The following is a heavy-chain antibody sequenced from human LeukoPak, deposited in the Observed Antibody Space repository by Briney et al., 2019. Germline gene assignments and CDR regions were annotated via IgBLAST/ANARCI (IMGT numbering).Heavy chain of an antibody. CDR1: GGSISSYY. D-gene: IGHD3-10*01. CDR3: ARDLGDSGSGTLNWFDP. CDR2: IYHRETT. J-gene: IGHJ5*02. Sequence: SETLSLTCTVSGGSISSYYWSWIRQPPGKGLEWIGYIYHRETTYYNPSLKSRVTISVDRSKNQFSLNLTSVTAAGTAVYYCARDLGDSGSGTLNWFDPWGQGTLVTVSS. V-gene: IGHV4-59*12.